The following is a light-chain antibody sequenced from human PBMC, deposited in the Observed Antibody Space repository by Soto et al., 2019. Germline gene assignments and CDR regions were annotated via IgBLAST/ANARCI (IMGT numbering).Light chain of an antibody. CDR2: GAS. J-gene: IGKJ5*01. Sequence: EIVWTQSPGTLSLSPGERATLSCRASQSVSSSYLAWYQQKPGQPPRLLIYGASSRATGIPARFSGSGSGTDFTLTISRLEPEDFAVFYCQHYDSLPITFGQGTRLEIK. V-gene: IGKV3-20*01. CDR3: QHYDSLPIT. CDR1: QSVSSSY.